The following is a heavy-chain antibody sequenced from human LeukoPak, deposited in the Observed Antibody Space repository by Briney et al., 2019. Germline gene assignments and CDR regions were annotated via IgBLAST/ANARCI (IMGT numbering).Heavy chain of an antibody. D-gene: IGHD4-23*01. V-gene: IGHV6-1*01. CDR1: GDSLSSNSAA. CDR2: TYYRSKWYN. Sequence: PSQTLSLTCAISGDSLSSNSAAWNWIRQSPSRGLEWLGRTYYRSKWYNDYAVSVKSRITINPDTSKNQFSLQLNSVTPEDTAVYYCASARPIYGGTYYYYYMDVWGKGTTVTVSS. J-gene: IGHJ6*03. CDR3: ASARPIYGGTYYYYYMDV.